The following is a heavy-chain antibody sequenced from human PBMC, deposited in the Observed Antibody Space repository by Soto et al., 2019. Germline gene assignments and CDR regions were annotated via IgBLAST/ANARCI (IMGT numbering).Heavy chain of an antibody. D-gene: IGHD6-13*01. J-gene: IGHJ4*02. CDR2: ISAYNGNT. CDR3: ARDPGIAAAGMDFDY. CDR1: GYTFTSNS. Sequence: GASVKVSCKASGYTFTSNSIGWVRQAPGQGLEWMGWISAYNGNTNYAQKLQGRVTMTTDTSTSTAYMELRSLRSDDTAVYYCARDPGIAAAGMDFDYWGQGTLVTVSS. V-gene: IGHV1-18*04.